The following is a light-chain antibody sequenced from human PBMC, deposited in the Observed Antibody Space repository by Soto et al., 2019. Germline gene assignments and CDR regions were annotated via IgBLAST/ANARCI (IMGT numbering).Light chain of an antibody. Sequence: ETVLAQSPGTLYFSPGEIATLSCRARQSVGNSHVAWYQQRRGLPPRLLIYGASNRATGIPDRFSGSGSGADFTLTISRLEPEDFAVYFCHQYGNSPPGTFGQGHDWRL. CDR1: QSVGNSH. J-gene: IGKJ5*01. V-gene: IGKV3-20*01. CDR3: HQYGNSPPGT. CDR2: GAS.